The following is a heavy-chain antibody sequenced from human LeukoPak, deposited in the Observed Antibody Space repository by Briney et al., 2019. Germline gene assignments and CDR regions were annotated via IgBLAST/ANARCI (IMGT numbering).Heavy chain of an antibody. D-gene: IGHD6-19*01. Sequence: PSETLSLTCTVSGDSISNYYWSWIRLAPGKGLEWIGNIHNSVNINHNPALKSRVTILIDTSKNQFSLRLSSMTAADTAVYYCARTKQWLAFDIWGQGTMVTVSS. CDR1: GDSISNYY. V-gene: IGHV4-59*01. CDR3: ARTKQWLAFDI. CDR2: IHNSVNI. J-gene: IGHJ3*02.